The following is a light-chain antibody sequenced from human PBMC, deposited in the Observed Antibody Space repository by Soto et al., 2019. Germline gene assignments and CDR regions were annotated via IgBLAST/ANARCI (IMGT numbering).Light chain of an antibody. CDR2: KAS. V-gene: IGKV1-5*03. Sequence: DIQMTQSPSTLSASVGDRVTITCRASQSISSWLAWYQQKPGKAPKLLIYKASSLESGVPPRFSGCGSGTEFTLTISSLQPDDFATYYCQQYNSYSYTFGQGTKLEIK. CDR1: QSISSW. J-gene: IGKJ2*01. CDR3: QQYNSYSYT.